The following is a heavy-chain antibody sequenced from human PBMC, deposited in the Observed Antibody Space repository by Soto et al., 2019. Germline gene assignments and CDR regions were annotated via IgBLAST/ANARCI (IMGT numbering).Heavy chain of an antibody. D-gene: IGHD2-15*01. J-gene: IGHJ6*03. V-gene: IGHV4-59*01. CDR3: ARVKEDIVVVVAASDVDYYYYMDV. CDR2: IYYSGST. Sequence: SDSLSLTGAVSGGSISSYDGSWIGQPPGKGLEWGGCIYYSGSTSYNPSLQSRVTISVDTSKNQFSLKLSSVTAADTAVYYCARVKEDIVVVVAASDVDYYYYMDVWGKGTTVT. CDR1: GGSISSYD.